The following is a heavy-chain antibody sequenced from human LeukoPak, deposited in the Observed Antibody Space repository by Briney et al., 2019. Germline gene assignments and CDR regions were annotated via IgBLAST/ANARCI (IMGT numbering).Heavy chain of an antibody. CDR1: GGSISNYY. CDR2: IFYTGST. Sequence: KPSETLSLTCTVSGGSISNYYWSWIRQPPGKGLEWIGYIFYTGSTAYNSPLESRFTLPVDSSKNQFSLKLSSVTAADPAVYYCAKEEVGAITFDYWGQGTLVTVSS. J-gene: IGHJ4*02. D-gene: IGHD1-26*01. V-gene: IGHV4-59*12. CDR3: AKEEVGAITFDY.